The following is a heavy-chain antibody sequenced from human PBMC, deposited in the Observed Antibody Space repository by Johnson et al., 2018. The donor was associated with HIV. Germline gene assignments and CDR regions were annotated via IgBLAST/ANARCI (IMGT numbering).Heavy chain of an antibody. D-gene: IGHD4-17*01. Sequence: VQLVESGGGLVQPGGSLKLSCAASGFTFSGSDMHWVRQAPGKGLEWVAVISYDGSNKYYADSVKGRFTISRDNSKNTLYLQMNSLRGEDTAVYYCARGDYDYGDYVDAFDIWGQGTMVTVSS. CDR1: GFTFSGSD. V-gene: IGHV3-30*03. CDR3: ARGDYDYGDYVDAFDI. J-gene: IGHJ3*02. CDR2: ISYDGSNK.